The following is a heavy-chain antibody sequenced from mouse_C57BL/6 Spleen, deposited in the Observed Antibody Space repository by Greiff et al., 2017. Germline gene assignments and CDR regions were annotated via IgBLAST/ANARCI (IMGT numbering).Heavy chain of an antibody. CDR3: ARYGYYYARDY. CDR1: GYTFTDYY. Sequence: VQLQQSGPELVKPGASVKISCKASGYTFTDYYLNWVKQSHGKSLEWIGDINPNNGGTSYNQKFKGKATLTVAKSSSTAYMELRSLTSEDSAVYYCARYGYYYARDYWGQGTSGTVAS. D-gene: IGHD1-1*01. J-gene: IGHJ4*01. CDR2: INPNNGGT. V-gene: IGHV1-26*01.